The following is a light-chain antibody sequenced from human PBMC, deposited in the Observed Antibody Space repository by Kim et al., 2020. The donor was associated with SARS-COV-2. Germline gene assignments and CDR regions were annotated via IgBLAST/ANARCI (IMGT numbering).Light chain of an antibody. CDR3: NSRDSSGNLLV. CDR2: YNS. J-gene: IGLJ3*02. V-gene: IGLV3-19*01. Sequence: ALGQTVRITSPGDSLGGYSASRYQQKPGQAPVLVIYYNSDRPSGIPDRFPASSSGNTASLTITGAQAEDEADYYCNSRDSSGNLLVFGGGTQLTVL. CDR1: SLGGYS.